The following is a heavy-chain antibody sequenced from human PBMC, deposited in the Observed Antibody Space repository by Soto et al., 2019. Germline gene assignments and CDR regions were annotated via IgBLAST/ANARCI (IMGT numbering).Heavy chain of an antibody. V-gene: IGHV4-59*01. CDR1: GGSISSYY. J-gene: IGHJ6*02. D-gene: IGHD3-3*01. CDR3: ARDRYDSGMDV. Sequence: ETLSLTCTVSGGSISSYYWSWIRQPPGKGLEWIGYIYYSGSTNYNTSLKSRVTISVDTSKNQFSLKLSSVTAADTAVYYCARDRYDSGMDVWGQGTTVTVSS. CDR2: IYYSGST.